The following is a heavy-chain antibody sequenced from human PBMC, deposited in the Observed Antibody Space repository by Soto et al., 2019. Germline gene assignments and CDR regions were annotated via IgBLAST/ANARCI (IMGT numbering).Heavy chain of an antibody. CDR2: VNSDGSST. CDR3: ARGYSGTDRIDY. D-gene: IGHD1-26*01. CDR1: GFTFSNYW. Sequence: EVQLVESGGGLVQPGGSLRLSCAASGFTFSNYWMHWVRQAPGKGLVWVSRVNSDGSSTNYADSVKGRFTISRDDAKNTVYLQMNSLRAEDTAVYYCARGYSGTDRIDYWGHGTLVTVSS. V-gene: IGHV3-74*01. J-gene: IGHJ4*01.